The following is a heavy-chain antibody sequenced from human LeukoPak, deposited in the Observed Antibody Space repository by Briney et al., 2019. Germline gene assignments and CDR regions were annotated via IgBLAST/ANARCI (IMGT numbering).Heavy chain of an antibody. V-gene: IGHV3-7*01. J-gene: IGHJ4*02. Sequence: GGSLRLSCAASGFSLSGYWMTWVRQAPGKGLEWVANIKADGSRKHDVDSARGRFTISRDNAKNSLYLDMNSLRAEDTAVYYCARECIDGYYESSGYDLWGQGTLVTVSS. CDR2: IKADGSRK. CDR3: ARECIDGYYESSGYDL. D-gene: IGHD3-22*01. CDR1: GFSLSGYW.